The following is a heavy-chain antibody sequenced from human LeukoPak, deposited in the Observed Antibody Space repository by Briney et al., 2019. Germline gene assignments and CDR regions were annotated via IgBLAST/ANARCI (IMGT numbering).Heavy chain of an antibody. CDR2: ISYDGSNK. CDR3: ARKSGYCSSTSCPDY. CDR1: GFTFSTYA. Sequence: GGSLRLPCAASGFTFSTYAMHWVRQAPGKGLEWVAVISYDGSNKYYADSVKGRFTISRDNSKNTLYLQVDSLRAEDTAVYYCARKSGYCSSTSCPDYWGQGTLVTVSS. D-gene: IGHD2-2*03. V-gene: IGHV3-30*03. J-gene: IGHJ4*02.